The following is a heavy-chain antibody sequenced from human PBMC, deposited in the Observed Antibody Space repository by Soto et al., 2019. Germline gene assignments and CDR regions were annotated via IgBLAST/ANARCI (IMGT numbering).Heavy chain of an antibody. J-gene: IGHJ4*02. CDR3: TRSAPPHSTVVTCSHAQPFDV. D-gene: IGHD4-17*01. V-gene: IGHV3-74*01. Sequence: PGGSLRLSCAVSGFTFSNYWMQWVRQAPGKGLVWVSRINTDGGSTIYADSVKGRFTISRDNAKNTLFLQMNSLRAEDTAVYYFTRSAPPHSTVVTCSHAQPFDVWGQGALVPVSS. CDR1: GFTFSNYW. CDR2: INTDGGST.